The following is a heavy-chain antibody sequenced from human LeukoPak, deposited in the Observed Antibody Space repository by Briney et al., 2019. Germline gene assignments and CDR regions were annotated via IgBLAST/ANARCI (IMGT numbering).Heavy chain of an antibody. CDR3: ARDYKADF. D-gene: IGHD3-10*01. CDR2: IKEDGSEK. CDR1: GFTFSNSW. Sequence: GGSLRLSCVASGFTFSNSWMNWVRQAPEKGLEWVANIKEDGSEKYYLESVKGRFTISRDNAKNSLYLQMNSLRGEDTAIYYCARDYKADFWGQGTLVTVSS. V-gene: IGHV3-7*03. J-gene: IGHJ4*02.